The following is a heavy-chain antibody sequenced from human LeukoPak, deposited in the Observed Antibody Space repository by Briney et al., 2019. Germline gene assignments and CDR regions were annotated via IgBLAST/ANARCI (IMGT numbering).Heavy chain of an antibody. CDR1: GGSFSGYY. Sequence: SETLSLTCAVYGGSFSGYYWSWIRQPPGKGLEWIGEINHSGSTNYNPSLKSRVTISVDTSKNQFSLKLSSVTAADTAVYYCARERYSSGWDYFDYWGQGTLVTVSS. CDR2: INHSGST. D-gene: IGHD6-19*01. J-gene: IGHJ4*02. CDR3: ARERYSSGWDYFDY. V-gene: IGHV4-34*01.